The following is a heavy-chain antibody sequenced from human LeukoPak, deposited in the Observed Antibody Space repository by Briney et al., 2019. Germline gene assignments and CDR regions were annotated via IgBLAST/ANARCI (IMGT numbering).Heavy chain of an antibody. Sequence: GGSLRLSCEAPGFSVSNNYMSWVRQAPGKGLEWVSVIYSAGSSLYAESVRGRFTISRDYSTNTLSLQMNSLRAEDTAVYYCARDRSYHDSSGYSWKLESWGQGILATVSS. D-gene: IGHD3-22*01. V-gene: IGHV3-53*01. J-gene: IGHJ4*02. CDR3: ARDRSYHDSSGYSWKLES. CDR2: IYSAGSS. CDR1: GFSVSNNY.